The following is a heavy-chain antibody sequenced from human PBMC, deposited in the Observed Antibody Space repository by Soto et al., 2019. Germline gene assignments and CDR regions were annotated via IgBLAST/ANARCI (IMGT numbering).Heavy chain of an antibody. CDR3: ARGGIEVSGPNSQTIY. J-gene: IGHJ4*02. CDR1: GFSFTSYT. Sequence: GGSLRLSCVASGFSFTSYTMTWVRQAPGKGLEWVSSVNSGGGYTYYADAVKGRFTISRDDRKYTLFLQMNSLGDDDTGVYYCARGGIEVSGPNSQTIYWGQGTLVTVSS. CDR2: VNSGGGYT. D-gene: IGHD6-19*01. V-gene: IGHV3-21*04.